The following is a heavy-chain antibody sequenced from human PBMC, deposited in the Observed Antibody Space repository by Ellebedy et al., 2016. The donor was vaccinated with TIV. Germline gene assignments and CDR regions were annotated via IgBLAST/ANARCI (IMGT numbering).Heavy chain of an antibody. CDR2: IYYSGST. D-gene: IGHD4-23*01. V-gene: IGHV4-59*01. CDR1: GGSISSYY. CDR3: ARGIYGGKDDAFDI. Sequence: SETLSLTCTVSGGSISSYYWSWIRQPPGKGLEWIGYIYYSGSTNYNPSLKSRVTISVDTSKNQFSLKLSSVTAADTAVYYCARGIYGGKDDAFDIWGQGTMVTVSS. J-gene: IGHJ3*02.